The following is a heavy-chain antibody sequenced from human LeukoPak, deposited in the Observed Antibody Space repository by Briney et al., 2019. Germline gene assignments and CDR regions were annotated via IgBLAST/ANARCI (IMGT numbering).Heavy chain of an antibody. J-gene: IGHJ4*02. CDR2: INPNSGGT. V-gene: IGHV1-2*02. CDR1: GYTFTGYY. D-gene: IGHD6-19*01. Sequence: ASVKVSCKASGYTFTGYYMHWARQAPGQGLEWMGWINPNSGGTNYAQKFQGRVTMTRDTPIGTAYMELSRLRSDDTAVYYCARDCSIAVAGHWGQGTLVTVSS. CDR3: ARDCSIAVAGH.